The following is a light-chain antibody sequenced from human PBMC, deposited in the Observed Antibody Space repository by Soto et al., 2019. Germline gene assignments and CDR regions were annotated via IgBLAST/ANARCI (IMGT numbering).Light chain of an antibody. CDR2: RNN. CDR3: AAWDDSLSGVV. CDR1: SSNIGSNY. Sequence: QSALTQPPSASGTPGQRVTISCSGSSSNIGSNYVFRYQHLPGTAPKLLIYRNNQRPSGVPDRFSGSKSGTSASLAISGLRSEDETDYYCAAWDDSLSGVVFGGGTKLTVL. J-gene: IGLJ2*01. V-gene: IGLV1-47*01.